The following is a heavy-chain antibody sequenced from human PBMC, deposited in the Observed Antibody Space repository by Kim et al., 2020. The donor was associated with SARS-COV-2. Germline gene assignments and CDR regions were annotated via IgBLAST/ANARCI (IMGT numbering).Heavy chain of an antibody. Sequence: GGSLRLSCAASGFTFSSYAMHWVRQAPGKGLEWVAVISYDGSNKYYADSVKGRFTISRDNSKNTLYLQMNSLRAEDTAVYYCARDLERNPRYYFDYWGQGTLVTVSS. CDR1: GFTFSSYA. D-gene: IGHD2-21*01. CDR3: ARDLERNPRYYFDY. CDR2: ISYDGSNK. J-gene: IGHJ4*02. V-gene: IGHV3-30*04.